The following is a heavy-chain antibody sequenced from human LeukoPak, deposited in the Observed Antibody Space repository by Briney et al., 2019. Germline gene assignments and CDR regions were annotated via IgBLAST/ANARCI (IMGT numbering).Heavy chain of an antibody. V-gene: IGHV4-39*01. CDR3: ARRAYSAAYWKHFDY. D-gene: IGHD1-1*01. J-gene: IGHJ4*02. CDR2: IYYHENA. Sequence: SETLSLTCTVSGDSISSGSYYWSWIRQPAGKGLEWIGSIYYHENAYYNSSLKSRVTISVDTSKNQFSLKLNSVTAADTAVYFCARRAYSAAYWKHFDYWGQGTLVTVSS. CDR1: GDSISSGSYY.